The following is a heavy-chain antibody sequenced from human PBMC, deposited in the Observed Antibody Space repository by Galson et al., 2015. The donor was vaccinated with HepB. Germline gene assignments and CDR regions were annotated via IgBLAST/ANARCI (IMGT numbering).Heavy chain of an antibody. CDR3: ARGGYCSSTSCYGPYYGMDV. Sequence: QSGAEVKKPGESLRISCKGSGYSFTSYWISWVRQMPGKGLEWMGRIDPSDSYTNYSPSFQGHVTISADKSISTAYLQWSSLKASDTAMYYCARGGYCSSTSCYGPYYGMDVWGQGTTVTVSS. CDR1: GYSFTSYW. J-gene: IGHJ6*02. V-gene: IGHV5-10-1*01. CDR2: IDPSDSYT. D-gene: IGHD2-2*01.